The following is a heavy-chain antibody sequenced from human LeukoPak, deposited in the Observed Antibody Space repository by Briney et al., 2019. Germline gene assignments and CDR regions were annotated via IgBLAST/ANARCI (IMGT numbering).Heavy chain of an antibody. V-gene: IGHV1-2*02. CDR2: INPNSGGT. CDR3: TRDLYCSSTSCLTPRNWFDP. J-gene: IGHJ5*02. D-gene: IGHD2-2*01. CDR1: GYTFTRYY. Sequence: ASVTVSCKASGYTFTRYYMHWVRQAPGQGLEWMGWINPNSGGTNYAQKFQGRITKTRETSISTAYMELSRLRSDETAVYYCTRDLYCSSTSCLTPRNWFDPWGQGTLVTVSS.